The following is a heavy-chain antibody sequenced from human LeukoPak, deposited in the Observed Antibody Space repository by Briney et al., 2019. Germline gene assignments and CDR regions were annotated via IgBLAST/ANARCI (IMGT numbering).Heavy chain of an antibody. D-gene: IGHD3-16*02. Sequence: PSVTLFLTCTVSGGSIRSYCWSSMRQPAGKGLEWIGHMYSSGSPNYNPSLKSRVIMSVDTSKNQFSLKLSSVAAADTAVYYCARSNYVWGSYRPRQSDAFDIWGQGTMVTVSS. V-gene: IGHV4-4*07. CDR3: ARSNYVWGSYRPRQSDAFDI. CDR2: MYSSGSP. CDR1: GGSIRSYC. J-gene: IGHJ3*02.